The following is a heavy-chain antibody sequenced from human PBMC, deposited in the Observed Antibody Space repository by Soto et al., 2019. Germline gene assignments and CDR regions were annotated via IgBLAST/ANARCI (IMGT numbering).Heavy chain of an antibody. CDR3: AREDIQDIVVVVVAPEGLGY. V-gene: IGHV1-18*01. D-gene: IGHD2-15*01. CDR2: ISGYNGNS. J-gene: IGHJ4*02. CDR1: GYTFTSYG. Sequence: QVQLVQSGAEVKKPGASVKVSCKASGYTFTSYGISWVRQAPGQGLEWMGRISGYNGNSNYAQNLQGRVTMTTDTSTSTAYMELRSLXSXDTAVXYCAREDIQDIVVVVVAPEGLGYWGQGTLVTVS.